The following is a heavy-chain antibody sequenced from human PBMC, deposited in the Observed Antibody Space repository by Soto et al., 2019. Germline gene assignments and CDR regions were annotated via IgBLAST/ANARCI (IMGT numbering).Heavy chain of an antibody. CDR3: TTGPLLASGVVTS. V-gene: IGHV1-69*01. CDR1: GGTFSSDV. D-gene: IGHD3-3*02. CDR2: IIPIFRTT. Sequence: QVQLVQSGAEVKKPGSSMKVSCKASGGTFSSDVISWVRQAPGQGLEWMGGIIPIFRTTHYAQKFQGRVTVTTDESASTAYLQLSSMKSENTDIYSCTTGPLLASGVVTSWGKGALISVSS. J-gene: IGHJ5*02.